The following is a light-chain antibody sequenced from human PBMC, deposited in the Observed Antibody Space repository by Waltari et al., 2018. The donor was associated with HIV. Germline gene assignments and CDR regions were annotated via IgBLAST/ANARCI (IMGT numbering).Light chain of an antibody. CDR2: RNN. CDR3: ATWNDSL. CDR1: SPNIGSNC. V-gene: IGLV1-47*01. Sequence: QSALTQPPSASVNPGQRLAISCSASSPNIGSNCVYWNHHLPGTAPKRLVYRNNQRPSGVPDRLSGSKSGTSASLAISGLRSEDEADYYCATWNDSLVGGGTKLTVL. J-gene: IGLJ2*01.